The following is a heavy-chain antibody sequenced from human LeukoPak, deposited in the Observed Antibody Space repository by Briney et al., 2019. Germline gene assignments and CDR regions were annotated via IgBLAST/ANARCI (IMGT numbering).Heavy chain of an antibody. V-gene: IGHV3-7*01. CDR2: IRQDGSDK. J-gene: IGHJ4*02. Sequence: GGSLRLSWAASGFTFYTYWMSWVRQAPGKGLEWVANIRQDGSDKYYVDSVKGRFTISRDNAKNSLYLQMNSLRAEDTAVYYCARDGGSAIPFDYWGQGTLVTVSS. CDR3: ARDGGSAIPFDY. CDR1: GFTFYTYW.